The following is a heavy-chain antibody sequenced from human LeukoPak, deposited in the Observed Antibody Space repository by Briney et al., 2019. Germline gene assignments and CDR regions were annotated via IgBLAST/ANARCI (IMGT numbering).Heavy chain of an antibody. V-gene: IGHV3-30*18. J-gene: IGHJ4*02. Sequence: GGSLRLSCAASGFTFSSYAMSWVRQAPGKGLEWVAVISYDGSNKYYADSVKGRFTISRDNSKNTLYLQMNSLRAEDTAVYYCAKGRYYYDSSGYYRFDYWGQGTLVTVSS. CDR2: ISYDGSNK. CDR3: AKGRYYYDSSGYYRFDY. CDR1: GFTFSSYA. D-gene: IGHD3-22*01.